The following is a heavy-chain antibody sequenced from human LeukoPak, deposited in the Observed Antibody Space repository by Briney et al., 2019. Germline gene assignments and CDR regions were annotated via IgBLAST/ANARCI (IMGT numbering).Heavy chain of an antibody. CDR1: GGSISSSSYY. CDR2: IYYSGST. D-gene: IGHD2-2*01. CDR3: ARGRVVPAAPLDY. Sequence: PSETLSLTCTVSGGSISSSSYYWGWIRQPPGKGLEWIGSIYYSGSTYYNPSLKSRVTISVDTSKNQFSLKLSSVTAADTAVYYCARGRVVPAAPLDYWGQGTLVTVSS. V-gene: IGHV4-39*07. J-gene: IGHJ4*02.